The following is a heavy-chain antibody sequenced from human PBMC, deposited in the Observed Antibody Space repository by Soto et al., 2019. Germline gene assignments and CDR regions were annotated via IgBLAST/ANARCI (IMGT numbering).Heavy chain of an antibody. CDR1: GFTFSKYW. CDR2: IKQDGSEK. V-gene: IGHV3-7*03. J-gene: IGHJ5*02. Sequence: PGGALRLSWVVSGFTFSKYWMDWLRQTPGKGLEWVDNIKQDGSEKFYVDSVRGRFTISRDNAKNSVYLEMNRLRDEDTGVYYCAREEESVGSPPSGFHPWGQGVQVTVSS. D-gene: IGHD3-10*01. CDR3: AREEESVGSPPSGFHP.